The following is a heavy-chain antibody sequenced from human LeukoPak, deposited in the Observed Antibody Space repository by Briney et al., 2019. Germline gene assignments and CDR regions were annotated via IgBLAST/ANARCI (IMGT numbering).Heavy chain of an antibody. CDR2: ISYDGSNK. D-gene: IGHD3-10*01. V-gene: IGHV3-30*18. Sequence: GRSLRLSCAASGFTFSSYGMHWVRQAPDKGLEWVAVISYDGSNKYYADSVKGRFTISRDNSKNTLYLQMNSLRAEDTAVYYCAKDPYGSGSSHMDVWGQGTTVTVSS. CDR3: AKDPYGSGSSHMDV. J-gene: IGHJ6*02. CDR1: GFTFSSYG.